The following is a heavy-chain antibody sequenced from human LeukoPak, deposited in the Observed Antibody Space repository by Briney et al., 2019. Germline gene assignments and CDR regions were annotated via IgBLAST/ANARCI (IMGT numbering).Heavy chain of an antibody. CDR2: IRYDGSNK. J-gene: IGHJ6*02. CDR1: GFTFSSYG. CDR3: ARDRRSGWSLYYYGMDV. D-gene: IGHD6-19*01. V-gene: IGHV3-33*01. Sequence: GRSLRLSCAASGFTFSSYGMHWVRRATGKGLEWVAVIRYDGSNKYYADSVKGRFTISRDNSKNTLYLQMNSLRAEDTAVYYCARDRRSGWSLYYYGMDVWGQGTTVTVSS.